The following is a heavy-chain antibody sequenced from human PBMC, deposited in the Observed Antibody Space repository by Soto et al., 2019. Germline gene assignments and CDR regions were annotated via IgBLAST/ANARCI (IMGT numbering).Heavy chain of an antibody. V-gene: IGHV1-69*13. CDR1: GGTFSSYA. Sequence: ASVKVSCKASGGTFSSYAISWVRQAPGQGLEWMGGIIPIFGTANYAQKFQGRVTITADESTSTAYMELSSLRSEDTAVYYCATDPSYCSSTSCPDETLYYYYYGMDVWGQGTTVTVSS. CDR2: IIPIFGTA. J-gene: IGHJ6*02. CDR3: ATDPSYCSSTSCPDETLYYYYYGMDV. D-gene: IGHD2-2*01.